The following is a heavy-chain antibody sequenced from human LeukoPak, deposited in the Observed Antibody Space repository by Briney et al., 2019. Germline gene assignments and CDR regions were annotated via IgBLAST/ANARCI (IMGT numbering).Heavy chain of an antibody. Sequence: GGSLRLSCAVSGFTFSNYAMHWVRQAPGKGLEWVAVISYDGSNKNYGDSVKGRFTISRDNSKKTLYLQMNSLRTGDTAVYYCARGLFRFCSSGSCLSPFDYWGQGTLVTVSS. D-gene: IGHD2-15*01. CDR1: GFTFSNYA. V-gene: IGHV3-30*04. CDR2: ISYDGSNK. J-gene: IGHJ4*02. CDR3: ARGLFRFCSSGSCLSPFDY.